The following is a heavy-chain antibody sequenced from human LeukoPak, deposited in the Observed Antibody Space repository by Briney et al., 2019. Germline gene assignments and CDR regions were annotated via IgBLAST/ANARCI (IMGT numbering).Heavy chain of an antibody. J-gene: IGHJ4*02. CDR3: ARRLEMATIDY. V-gene: IGHV4-39*01. CDR1: GGSISSSSYY. Sequence: PSETLSRTCTVSGGSISSSSYYWGWIRQPPGKGLEWIGSIYYSGSTYYNPSLKSRVTISVDTSKNQFSLKLSSVTAADTAVYYCARRLEMATIDYWGQGTLVTVSS. D-gene: IGHD5-24*01. CDR2: IYYSGST.